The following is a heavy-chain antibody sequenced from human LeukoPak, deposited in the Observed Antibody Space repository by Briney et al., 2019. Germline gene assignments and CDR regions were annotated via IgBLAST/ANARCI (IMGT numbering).Heavy chain of an antibody. CDR1: GFTVSSNY. D-gene: IGHD3-10*01. V-gene: IGHV3-30*18. CDR3: AKRDTMVFDY. J-gene: IGHJ4*02. Sequence: GGSLRLSCAASGFTVSSNYMSWVRQAPGKGLEWVAVISYDGSNKYYADSVKGRFTISRDNSKNTLYLQMNSLRAEDTAVYYCAKRDTMVFDYWGQGTLVTVSS. CDR2: ISYDGSNK.